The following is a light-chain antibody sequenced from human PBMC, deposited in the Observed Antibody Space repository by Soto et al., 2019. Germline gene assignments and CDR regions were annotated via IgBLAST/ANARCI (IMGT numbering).Light chain of an antibody. CDR3: QQYKSHSRT. Sequence: DIQMTQSPSTLSASVGDRVTLSCRASQSISSWLAWYQQKPGKAPKLLIYKASSLGSGVPSRFSGSGSGTEFTLTISSLQPDDFATYYCQQYKSHSRTFGQGTKVEIK. V-gene: IGKV1-5*03. CDR1: QSISSW. CDR2: KAS. J-gene: IGKJ1*01.